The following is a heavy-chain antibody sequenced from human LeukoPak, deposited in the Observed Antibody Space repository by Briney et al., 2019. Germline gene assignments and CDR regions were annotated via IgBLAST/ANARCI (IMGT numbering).Heavy chain of an antibody. CDR3: AKDLGGEGGSGFPGY. J-gene: IGHJ4*02. CDR2: ISGSSSDI. Sequence: PGGSLRLSCAASGFTFSSYAMSWVRQVPGKGLEWVSAISGSSSDIYYADSVKGRFTISRDNSKSTLYLQMNSLRAEDTAVYNCAKDLGGEGGSGFPGYWGQGTLVTVSS. CDR1: GFTFSSYA. V-gene: IGHV3-23*01. D-gene: IGHD3-10*01.